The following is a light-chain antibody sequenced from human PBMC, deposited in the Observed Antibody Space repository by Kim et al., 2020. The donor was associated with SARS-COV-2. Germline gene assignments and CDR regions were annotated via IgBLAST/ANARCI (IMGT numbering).Light chain of an antibody. CDR3: GTWDSSLSAAV. CDR1: RSNIGKNY. CDR2: DNN. J-gene: IGLJ7*01. V-gene: IGLV1-51*01. Sequence: GKEFTRSCSERRSNIGKNYVSWYQQLPGAAPKLIIFDNNQRPSGIPDRFSGSKSGTSATLGITGLQTGDEADYYCGTWDSSLSAAVFGGGTQLTVL.